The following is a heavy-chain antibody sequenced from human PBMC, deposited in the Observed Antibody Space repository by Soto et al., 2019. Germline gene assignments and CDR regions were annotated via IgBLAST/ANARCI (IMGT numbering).Heavy chain of an antibody. J-gene: IGHJ4*02. CDR3: ARLTTIITGAFDD. V-gene: IGHV4-31*03. Sequence: QVQLQESGPGLVQPSQTLSLTCTASGASIGSGSYYWSWIRQYPGEGLVWIGHIYDSGRTYYNPSLESRVSISIDTSKNEFSLTLTSVTAADTAVYYCARLTTIITGAFDDWGLGTVVTVSS. CDR1: GASIGSGSYY. CDR2: IYDSGRT. D-gene: IGHD7-27*01.